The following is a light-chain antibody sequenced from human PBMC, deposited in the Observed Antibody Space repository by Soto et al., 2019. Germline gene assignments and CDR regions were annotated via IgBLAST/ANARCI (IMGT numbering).Light chain of an antibody. J-gene: IGLJ1*01. Sequence: LTQPASRCESPGHSITISCPGNSSDGRGYDYVSWSQLHPGRACRCMCFEFSNRPSGVSSPFYGSKSGNTASLTISRLQADEEADYFCSSYSISTAYHFGTGTKVTVL. V-gene: IGLV2-14*01. CDR1: SSDGRGYDY. CDR3: SSYSISTAYH. CDR2: EFS.